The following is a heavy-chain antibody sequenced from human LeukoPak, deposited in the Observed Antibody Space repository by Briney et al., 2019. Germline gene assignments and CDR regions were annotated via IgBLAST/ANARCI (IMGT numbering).Heavy chain of an antibody. CDR2: IYTGGST. CDR1: GGSIGSGSYY. CDR3: AREWDYGGNRYFDY. J-gene: IGHJ4*02. V-gene: IGHV4-61*02. Sequence: SETLSLTCTVSGGSIGSGSYYWSWLRQPAGMRLEWIGRIYTGGSTNYNPSLKSRVTISLDTSNNQFSLKLSSVTAADTAVYYCAREWDYGGNRYFDYWGQGTLVTVSS. D-gene: IGHD4-23*01.